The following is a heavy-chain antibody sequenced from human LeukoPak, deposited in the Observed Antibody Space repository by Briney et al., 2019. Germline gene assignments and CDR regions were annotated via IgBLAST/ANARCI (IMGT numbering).Heavy chain of an antibody. CDR1: GFTFSSYW. CDR3: ARVTSGSYSFYYYYYYMDV. J-gene: IGHJ6*03. D-gene: IGHD1-26*01. V-gene: IGHV3-7*01. CDR2: IKQDGSEK. Sequence: PGGSLRLSCAASGFTFSSYWMSWVRQAPGKGLEWVANIKQDGSEKYYVDSVKGRFTISRDNAKNSLYLQMNSLRAEDTAVYYCARVTSGSYSFYYYYYYMDVWGKGTTVTISS.